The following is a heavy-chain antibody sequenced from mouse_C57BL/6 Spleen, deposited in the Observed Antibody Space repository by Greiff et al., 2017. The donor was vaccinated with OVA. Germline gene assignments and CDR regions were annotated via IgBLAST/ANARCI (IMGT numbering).Heavy chain of an antibody. CDR2: IYPGDGDT. D-gene: IGHD1-1*01. V-gene: IGHV1-80*01. J-gene: IGHJ2*01. CDR1: GYAFSSYW. Sequence: QVQLQQSGAELVKPGASVKISCKASGYAFSSYWMNWVKQRPGKGLEWIGQIYPGDGDTNYNGKFKGKATLTADKSSSTAYMQLSSLTSEDSAVYFCAGGGTAVVANRAFDYWGQGTTLTVSS. CDR3: AGGGTAVVANRAFDY.